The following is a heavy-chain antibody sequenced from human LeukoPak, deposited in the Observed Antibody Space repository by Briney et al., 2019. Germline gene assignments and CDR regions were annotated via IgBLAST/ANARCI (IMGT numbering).Heavy chain of an antibody. Sequence: SETLSLTCTVSGGSVSNGNYYWSWLRQPPGKALEWIGYIYYTGSTYYNPSLEGRVTISVDTSKNHFSVKLSSVTAADTAVYYCARSQNYYGSGDYWSQGILVTVSS. CDR3: ARSQNYYGSGDY. CDR1: GGSVSNGNYY. D-gene: IGHD3-10*01. CDR2: IYYTGST. J-gene: IGHJ4*02. V-gene: IGHV4-61*03.